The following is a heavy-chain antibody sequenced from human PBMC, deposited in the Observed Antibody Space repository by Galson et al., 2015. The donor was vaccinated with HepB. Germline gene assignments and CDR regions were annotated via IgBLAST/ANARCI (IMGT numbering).Heavy chain of an antibody. CDR3: ARDHGHIVGATLLQH. CDR2: ISYDGSNK. J-gene: IGHJ1*01. V-gene: IGHV3-30*04. D-gene: IGHD1-26*01. Sequence: SLRLSCAASGFTFSSYAMHWVRQAPGKGLEWVAVISYDGSNKYYADSVKGRFTISRDNSKNTLYLQMNSLRAEDTAVYYCARDHGHIVGATLLQHWGQGTLVTVSS. CDR1: GFTFSSYA.